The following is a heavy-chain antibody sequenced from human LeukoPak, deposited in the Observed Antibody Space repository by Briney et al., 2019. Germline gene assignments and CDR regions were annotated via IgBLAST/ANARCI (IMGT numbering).Heavy chain of an antibody. D-gene: IGHD4-23*01. J-gene: IGHJ6*03. Sequence: SETLSLTCSVSGGSTGSDYWSWIRQPPGKGLEWIAYVYYSGVTSYNPSLKSRVAISIDTSKNQFSLNLTSVTAADTAVYYCARDRWGRGYYYMDVWGKGTTVTVSS. CDR3: ARDRWGRGYYYMDV. CDR1: GGSTGSDY. V-gene: IGHV4-59*12. CDR2: VYYSGVT.